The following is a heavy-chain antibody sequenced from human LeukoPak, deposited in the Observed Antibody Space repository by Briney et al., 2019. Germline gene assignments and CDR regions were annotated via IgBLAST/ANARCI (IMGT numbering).Heavy chain of an antibody. Sequence: VTLRLSCSASGFTCSDAWMTWVRHAPGNGLEWVGIIKSKTAGGTTEYAAPVKDRSTISRDDSKTTLYLQMNSLKTEDTAVYYCTTWTYLWGQGTLVTVSS. CDR1: GFTCSDAW. V-gene: IGHV3-15*01. D-gene: IGHD3/OR15-3a*01. CDR3: TTWTYL. J-gene: IGHJ4*02. CDR2: IKSKTAGGTT.